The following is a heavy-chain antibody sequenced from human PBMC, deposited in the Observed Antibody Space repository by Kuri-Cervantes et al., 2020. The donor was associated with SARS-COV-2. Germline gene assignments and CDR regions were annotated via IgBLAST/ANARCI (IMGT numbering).Heavy chain of an antibody. J-gene: IGHJ5*02. CDR1: GYTFTSYG. CDR3: ATVRVTIFGVVIIGGWFDP. CDR2: FDPEDGET. Sequence: ASVKVSCKASGYTFTSYGISWVRQAPGKGLEWMGGFDPEDGETIYAQKFQGRVTMTEDTSTDTAYMELSSLRSEDTAVYYCATVRVTIFGVVIIGGWFDPWGQGTLVTVSS. D-gene: IGHD3-3*01. V-gene: IGHV1-24*01.